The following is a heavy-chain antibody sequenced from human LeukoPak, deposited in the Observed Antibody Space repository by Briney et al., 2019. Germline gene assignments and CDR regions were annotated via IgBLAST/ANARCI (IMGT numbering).Heavy chain of an antibody. Sequence: GGSLRLSCAASGFTFSSYSMNWVRQAPGKGLEWVSSISSSSSYIYYADSVKGRFTISRDNAKNSLYLQMNSLRAEDTAVYHCARTSIGYSSLLDREWGQGTLVTVSS. CDR2: ISSSSSYI. D-gene: IGHD5-18*01. J-gene: IGHJ4*02. V-gene: IGHV3-21*01. CDR1: GFTFSSYS. CDR3: ARTSIGYSSLLDRE.